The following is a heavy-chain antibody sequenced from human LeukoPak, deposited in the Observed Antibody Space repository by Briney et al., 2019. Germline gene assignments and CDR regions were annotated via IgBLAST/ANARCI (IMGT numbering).Heavy chain of an antibody. CDR3: AKHVHIVVVVAALYYFDY. J-gene: IGHJ4*02. D-gene: IGHD2-15*01. V-gene: IGHV3-23*01. Sequence: PGGPLRLSCAASGFTFSSYAMSWVRQAPGKGLEWVSAISGSGGSTYYADSVKGRFTISRDNSKNTLYLQMNSLRAGDTAVYYCAKHVHIVVVVAALYYFDYWGQGTLVTVSS. CDR2: ISGSGGST. CDR1: GFTFSSYA.